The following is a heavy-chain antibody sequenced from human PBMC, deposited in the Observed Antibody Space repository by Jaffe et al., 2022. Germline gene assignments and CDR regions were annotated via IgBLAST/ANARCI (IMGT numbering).Heavy chain of an antibody. V-gene: IGHV4-61*02. CDR3: ARAVTVHYYGSGSYDLNWFDP. Sequence: QVQLQESGPGLVKPSQTLSLTCTVSGGSISSGSYYWSWIRQPAGKGLEWIGRIYTSGSTNYNPSLKSRVTISVDTSKNQFSLKLSSVTAADTAVYYCARAVTVHYYGSGSYDLNWFDPWGQGTLVTVSS. CDR2: IYTSGST. D-gene: IGHD3-10*01. J-gene: IGHJ5*02. CDR1: GGSISSGSYY.